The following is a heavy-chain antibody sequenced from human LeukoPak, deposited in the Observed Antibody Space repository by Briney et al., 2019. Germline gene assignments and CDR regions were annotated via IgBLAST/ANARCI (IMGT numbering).Heavy chain of an antibody. Sequence: GGSLRLSCAASGFTFDDYAMHWVRQAPGKGLECVSGISWNSGSIGYADSVKGRFTISRDNAKNSLYLQMNSLRAEDTALYYCAKAPLRFLEWLLGMAFDYWGQGTLVTVSS. D-gene: IGHD3-3*01. CDR3: AKAPLRFLEWLLGMAFDY. V-gene: IGHV3-9*01. J-gene: IGHJ4*02. CDR1: GFTFDDYA. CDR2: ISWNSGSI.